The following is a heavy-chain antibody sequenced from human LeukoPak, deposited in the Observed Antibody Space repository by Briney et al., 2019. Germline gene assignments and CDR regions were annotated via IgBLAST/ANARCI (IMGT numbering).Heavy chain of an antibody. Sequence: SETLSLTCTVSGGSISSSSYYWSWIRQPPGKGLEWIGYIYYSGSTNYNPSLKSRVTISVDTSKNQFSLKLSSVTAADTAVYYCARVGGGSFLHYYYYYMDVWGKGTTVTISS. V-gene: IGHV4-61*01. CDR2: IYYSGST. J-gene: IGHJ6*03. D-gene: IGHD2-15*01. CDR3: ARVGGGSFLHYYYYYMDV. CDR1: GGSISSSSYY.